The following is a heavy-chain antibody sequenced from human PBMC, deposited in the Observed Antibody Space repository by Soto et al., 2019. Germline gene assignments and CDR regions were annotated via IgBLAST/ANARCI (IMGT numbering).Heavy chain of an antibody. V-gene: IGHV3-48*01. CDR2: ISSSSSTI. Sequence: PWVPLRHSSAAAGFTCSSYSMNWVRQAPGKGLEWVSYISSSSSTIYYADSVKGRFTISRDNAKNSLYLQMNSLRAEDTAVYYCAREYCSSTSCLNWFDPWGQGTLVTVSS. CDR3: AREYCSSTSCLNWFDP. D-gene: IGHD2-2*01. CDR1: GFTCSSYS. J-gene: IGHJ5*02.